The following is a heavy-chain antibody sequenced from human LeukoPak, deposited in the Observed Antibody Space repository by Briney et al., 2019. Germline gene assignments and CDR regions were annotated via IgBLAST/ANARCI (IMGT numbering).Heavy chain of an antibody. V-gene: IGHV1-46*01. Sequence: ASVKVSCKASGYTFTGYYMHWVRQAPGQGLEWMGIINPSGGSTSYAQKFQGRVTMTRDTSTSTVYMELSSLRSEGTAVYYCARVQSRSSSSRGPYYYGMDVWGQGTTVTVSS. CDR2: INPSGGST. J-gene: IGHJ6*02. CDR3: ARVQSRSSSSRGPYYYGMDV. D-gene: IGHD6-6*01. CDR1: GYTFTGYY.